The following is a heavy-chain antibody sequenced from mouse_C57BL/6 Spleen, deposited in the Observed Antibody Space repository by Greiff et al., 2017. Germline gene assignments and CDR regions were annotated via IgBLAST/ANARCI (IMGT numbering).Heavy chain of an antibody. Sequence: EVQRVESGGGLVQPGGSLSLSCAASGFTFTDYYMSWVRQPPGQALEWLGFIRNKANGYTTEYSASVKGRFTISRDNSQSILYLQMNALRAEDSATYYCARYGYYFDYWGQGTTLTVSS. CDR2: IRNKANGYTT. V-gene: IGHV7-3*01. J-gene: IGHJ2*01. CDR1: GFTFTDYY. CDR3: ARYGYYFDY.